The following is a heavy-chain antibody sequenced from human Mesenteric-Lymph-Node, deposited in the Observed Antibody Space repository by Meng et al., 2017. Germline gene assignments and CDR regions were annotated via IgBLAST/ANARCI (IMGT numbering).Heavy chain of an antibody. Sequence: QVQLQESGPGLVKPAQTLSPTGTVSGGSISSGEYNWSWIRQRPGKGLEWIGYIYSSGSTYYNPSLKSRITISVDTSKNQFSLRLTSVTAADTAVYYCAGDRRGVATVDYWGQGTLVTVSS. V-gene: IGHV4-30-4*01. J-gene: IGHJ4*02. D-gene: IGHD5-12*01. CDR2: IYSSGST. CDR3: AGDRRGVATVDY. CDR1: GGSISSGEYN.